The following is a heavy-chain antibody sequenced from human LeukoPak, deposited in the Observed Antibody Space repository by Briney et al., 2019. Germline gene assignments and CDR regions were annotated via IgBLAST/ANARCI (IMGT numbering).Heavy chain of an antibody. J-gene: IGHJ4*02. V-gene: IGHV4-59*08. D-gene: IGHD6-19*01. CDR1: GGSISSYY. CDR2: IYYSGST. CDR3: ARVRSSSGWYAY. Sequence: PSGTLSLTCTVSGGSISSYYWSWIRQPPGKGLEWIGYIYYSGSTNYNPSLKSRVTISVDTSKNQFSLKLSSVTAADTAVYYCARVRSSSGWYAYWGQGTLVTVSS.